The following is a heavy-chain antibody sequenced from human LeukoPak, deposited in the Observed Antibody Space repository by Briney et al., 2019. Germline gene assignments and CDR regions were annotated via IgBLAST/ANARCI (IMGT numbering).Heavy chain of an antibody. D-gene: IGHD4-17*01. CDR2: IKPDGSEK. V-gene: IGHV3-7*01. CDR3: ARYGDYEGPY. Sequence: PGGSLRLSCAASGFTVSSNYMSWVRQAPGKGLEWVANIKPDGSEKFYVDSVKGRFTISRDNARNSLYLQMNSLTGEDTAVYYCARYGDYEGPYWGQGTLVTVSS. J-gene: IGHJ4*02. CDR1: GFTVSSNY.